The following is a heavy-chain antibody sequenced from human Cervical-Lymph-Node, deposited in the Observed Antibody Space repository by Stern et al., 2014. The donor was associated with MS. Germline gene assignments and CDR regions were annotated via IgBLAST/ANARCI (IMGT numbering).Heavy chain of an antibody. Sequence: VQLVESGAEVKKPGASVKVSCKASGYTFTSYGISWVRQAPGQWLEWMGCISAYNANTNYAQTLQGRVTMTTDTSTSPAYMELRSLRYDDTAVYYCARGLLGSENAFDIWGQGTMVTVSS. D-gene: IGHD2-15*01. V-gene: IGHV1-18*01. CDR3: ARGLLGSENAFDI. CDR1: GYTFTSYG. J-gene: IGHJ3*02. CDR2: ISAYNANT.